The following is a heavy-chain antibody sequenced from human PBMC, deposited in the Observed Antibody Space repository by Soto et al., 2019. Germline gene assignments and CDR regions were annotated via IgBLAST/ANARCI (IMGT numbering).Heavy chain of an antibody. Sequence: QVQLVQSGAEVKKPGASVKVSCKASGYTFTSYYMHWVRQAPGQGLEWMGIINPSGGSTSYAQKFQGRVTMTRDTSTRTVYMEVSRLRSEDTAVYYCARSGNYCSGGSCSYWFDPRGQATLVTVSS. CDR2: INPSGGST. CDR3: ARSGNYCSGGSCSYWFDP. V-gene: IGHV1-46*03. J-gene: IGHJ5*02. D-gene: IGHD2-15*01. CDR1: GYTFTSYY.